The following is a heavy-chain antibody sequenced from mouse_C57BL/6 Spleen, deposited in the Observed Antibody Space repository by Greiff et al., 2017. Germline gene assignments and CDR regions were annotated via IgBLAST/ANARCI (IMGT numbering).Heavy chain of an antibody. J-gene: IGHJ4*01. Sequence: EVKLMESGGGLVKPGGSLSLSCAASGFTFTDYYMSWVRQPPGKGLEWLGFIRNKANGYTSEYSASVKGRLTMSTDNSQSILYLQKNALRAEDSATYYCARYDYAPYYYAMDYWGQGTSVTVSS. V-gene: IGHV7-3*01. CDR2: IRNKANGYTS. D-gene: IGHD2-4*01. CDR1: GFTFTDYY. CDR3: ARYDYAPYYYAMDY.